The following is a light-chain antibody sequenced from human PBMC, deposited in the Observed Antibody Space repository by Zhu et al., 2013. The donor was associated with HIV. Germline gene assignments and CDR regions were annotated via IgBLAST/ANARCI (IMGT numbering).Light chain of an antibody. CDR1: RSDVETYDL. V-gene: IGLV2-23*02. J-gene: IGLJ1*01. CDR2: QVN. Sequence: QSALSQPASVSGSPGQSITISCSGTRSDVETYDLVSWYQHHPGKAPKVIIFQVNKRPSGISNRFSGSKSGDTASLTISGLQAEDEADYYCCSYVGSSAFVFGTGTKVTVL. CDR3: CSYVGSSAFV.